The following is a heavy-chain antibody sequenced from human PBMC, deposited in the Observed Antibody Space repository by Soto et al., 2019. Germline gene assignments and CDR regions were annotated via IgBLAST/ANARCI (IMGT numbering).Heavy chain of an antibody. CDR3: AIPNWNSYYYGMDV. D-gene: IGHD1-7*01. V-gene: IGHV1-18*01. J-gene: IGHJ6*02. CDR2: ISAYNGNT. CDR1: GYTFTSYG. Sequence: ASVKVSCKASGYTFTSYGISWVRQAPGQGLEWMGWISAYNGNTNYAQKLQGRVTMTTDTSTSTAHMELRSLRSDDTAVYYCAIPNWNSYYYGMDVWGQGTTVTVSS.